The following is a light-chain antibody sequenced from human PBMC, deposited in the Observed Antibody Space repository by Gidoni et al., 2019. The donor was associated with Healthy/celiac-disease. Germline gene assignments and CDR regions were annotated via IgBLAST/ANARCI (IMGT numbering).Light chain of an antibody. V-gene: IGLV2-14*01. CDR2: EVS. Sequence: QSALTQPASVSGSPVQSLTISCTVTSSDVGGYNYVSWYKQPPGKAPKLMIYEVSNRPSGVSNRVSGSKSGNTASLTISGLQAEDEADYYCSSYTSSSTLVVGGGTKLTVL. CDR3: SSYTSSSTLV. J-gene: IGLJ2*01. CDR1: SSDVGGYNY.